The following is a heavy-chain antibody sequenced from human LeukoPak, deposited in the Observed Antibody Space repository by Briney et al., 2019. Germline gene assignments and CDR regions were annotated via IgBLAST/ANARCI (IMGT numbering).Heavy chain of an antibody. CDR2: ISEGGAGT. Sequence: GGSLRLSCAASGFTFNSYAMSWVRQAPGKGLEWVSGISEGGAGTYYADSVKGRFTISRDNSKNTLYLQMNSLRAEDTAVYYCARDGLYDSSGYYFDYWGQGTLVTVSS. CDR3: ARDGLYDSSGYYFDY. D-gene: IGHD3-22*01. V-gene: IGHV3-23*01. CDR1: GFTFNSYA. J-gene: IGHJ4*02.